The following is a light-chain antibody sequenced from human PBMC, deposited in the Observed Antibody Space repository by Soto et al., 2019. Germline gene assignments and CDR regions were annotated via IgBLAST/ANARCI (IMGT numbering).Light chain of an antibody. Sequence: DIQMTQSPSSLSASVGDRVTITCRASQGISNYLAWYQQKPGKVPKLLIYAASTLQSGVPSRFSGSRSGTDFTLAISGLQPEDVATYYCQKYESAPFTFGPGTKVDIK. J-gene: IGKJ3*01. CDR3: QKYESAPFT. CDR2: AAS. V-gene: IGKV1-27*01. CDR1: QGISNY.